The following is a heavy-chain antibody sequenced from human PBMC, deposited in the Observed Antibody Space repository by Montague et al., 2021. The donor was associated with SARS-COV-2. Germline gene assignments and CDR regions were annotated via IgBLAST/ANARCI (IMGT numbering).Heavy chain of an antibody. V-gene: IGHV2-5*01. J-gene: IGHJ4*02. D-gene: IGHD3-9*01. CDR1: GFSLSTPNVG. CDR2: IYSNDDK. Sequence: PELVKPTQTLTLTCTFSGFSLSTPNVGVGWIRQPPGKALEWLALIYSNDDKRYSPSLQSRLTITKDTSKNQVVLSLTNVDPVDTATYYCAHLIRYYDIFTGIPFDYWGQGTQVTVSS. CDR3: AHLIRYYDIFTGIPFDY.